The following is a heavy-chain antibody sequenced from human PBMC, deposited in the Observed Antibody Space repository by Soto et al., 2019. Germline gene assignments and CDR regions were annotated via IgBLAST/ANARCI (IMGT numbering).Heavy chain of an antibody. J-gene: IGHJ4*02. CDR2: ISSGSSYI. Sequence: PGGSLRLSCAASGFPFSSYSMYWVRQAPGKGLEWVSSISSGSSYIYYAGSVKGRFTISRDNAKNSLYLQMDSLRVEDTAVYYCARATEATIGDTDYWGQGTLVTVSS. CDR1: GFPFSSYS. V-gene: IGHV3-21*01. D-gene: IGHD5-12*01. CDR3: ARATEATIGDTDY.